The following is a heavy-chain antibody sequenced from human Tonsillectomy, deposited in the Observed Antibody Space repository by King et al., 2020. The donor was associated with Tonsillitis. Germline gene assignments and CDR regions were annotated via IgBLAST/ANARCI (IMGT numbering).Heavy chain of an antibody. CDR1: GFTFRSYG. CDR3: TRDLGNYYDSSGYPEYFDY. Sequence: QLVQSGGGVVQPGRSLRLSCTASGFTFRSYGMHWVRQAPGKGLEWVAVIWYDGSNKYYVESVKGRFTIARDNSKKTLYLQMNSLRAEDTAVYFCTRDLGNYYDSSGYPEYFDYWGQGTLVTVSS. CDR2: IWYDGSNK. V-gene: IGHV3-33*01. J-gene: IGHJ4*02. D-gene: IGHD3-22*01.